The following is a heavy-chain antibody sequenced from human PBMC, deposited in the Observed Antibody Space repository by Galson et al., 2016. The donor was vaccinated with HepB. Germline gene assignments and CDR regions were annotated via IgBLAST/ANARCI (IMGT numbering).Heavy chain of an antibody. J-gene: IGHJ6*02. V-gene: IGHV4-4*07. CDR3: ARGGTDGMDA. CDR1: GGSVSRYY. D-gene: IGHD1-26*01. CDR2: VSTTETT. Sequence: SETLSLTCIVSGGSVSRYYWGWIRQPAGKGLEWIGRVSTTETTNYNPSLKSRVTLSVDTPKNQFSLNLRSVTDADTAVYFCARGGTDGMDAWGQGTTVTVSS.